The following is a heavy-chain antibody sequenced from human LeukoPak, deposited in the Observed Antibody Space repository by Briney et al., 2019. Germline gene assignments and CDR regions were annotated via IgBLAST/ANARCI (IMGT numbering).Heavy chain of an antibody. CDR2: IYTSGST. D-gene: IGHD1-1*01. V-gene: IGHV4-61*02. Sequence: SETLSLTCTVSGGSISSGSYYWSWIRQPAGKGLEWIGRIYTSGSTNYNPSLKSRVTISVDTSKNQFSLKLSSVTAADTAVYCCARVNWNAFDYWGQGTLVTVSS. CDR1: GGSISSGSYY. CDR3: ARVNWNAFDY. J-gene: IGHJ4*02.